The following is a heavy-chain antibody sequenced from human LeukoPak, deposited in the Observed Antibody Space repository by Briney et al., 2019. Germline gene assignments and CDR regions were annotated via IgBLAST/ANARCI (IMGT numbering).Heavy chain of an antibody. Sequence: GGSLRLSCAASAFTFTSYELNWVRQAPGKGLEWVSYISSSGNTISYADSVKGRFTISRDNAKNSLYLQVISLRAEDTAVYFCARGPSIAARYDAFDIWGQGTMVTVSS. V-gene: IGHV3-48*03. D-gene: IGHD6-6*01. J-gene: IGHJ3*02. CDR3: ARGPSIAARYDAFDI. CDR1: AFTFTSYE. CDR2: ISSSGNTI.